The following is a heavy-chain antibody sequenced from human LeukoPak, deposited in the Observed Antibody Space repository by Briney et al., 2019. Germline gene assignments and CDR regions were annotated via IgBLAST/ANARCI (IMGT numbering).Heavy chain of an antibody. CDR1: GYTLTELS. CDR2: FDPEDGET. Sequence: GASVKVSCKVSGYTLTELSMHWVRQAPGKGLEWMGGFDPEDGETIYAQKFQGRVTMTEDTSTDTAYMELRSLRSDDTAVYYCARGFTNIPVAGTKAAFDIWGQGTMVTVSS. V-gene: IGHV1-24*01. D-gene: IGHD6-19*01. J-gene: IGHJ3*02. CDR3: ARGFTNIPVAGTKAAFDI.